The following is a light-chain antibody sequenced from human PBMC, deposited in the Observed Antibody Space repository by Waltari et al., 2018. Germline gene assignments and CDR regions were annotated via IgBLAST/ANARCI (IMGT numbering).Light chain of an antibody. CDR2: SAS. Sequence: DIQLTQSPSSLSASVGDRVTITCRASQSISRYLNWYQQEPGKAPKVLIYSASSLQTGVPSRFSGSGSGTDFTLTISSLQPEDFATYYCQQSYRAAITFGQGTRLDIK. CDR1: QSISRY. V-gene: IGKV1-39*01. J-gene: IGKJ5*01. CDR3: QQSYRAAIT.